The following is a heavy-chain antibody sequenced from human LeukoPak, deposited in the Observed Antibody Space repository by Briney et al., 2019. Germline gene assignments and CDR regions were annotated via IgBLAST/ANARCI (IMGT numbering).Heavy chain of an antibody. CDR2: IYTSGST. CDR1: GGSFSGYY. Sequence: PSETLSLTCAVYGGSFSGYYWSWIRQPAGKGLEWIGRIYTSGSTNYNPSLKSRVTMSVDTSKNQFSLKLSSVTAADTAVYYCARGVGIGYYGSGSYIGYYFDYWGQGTLVTVSS. D-gene: IGHD3-10*01. J-gene: IGHJ4*02. CDR3: ARGVGIGYYGSGSYIGYYFDY. V-gene: IGHV4-59*10.